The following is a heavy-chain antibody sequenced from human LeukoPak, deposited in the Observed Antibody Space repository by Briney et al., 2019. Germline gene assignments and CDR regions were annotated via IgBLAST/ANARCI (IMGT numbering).Heavy chain of an antibody. CDR3: AKDSLVDLVRGVMDV. CDR2: ISGGGGGT. Sequence: GGSLRLSSAASGFTFNSYAMNWVRRSPGKGLEWVSAISGGGGGTYYADSVKGRFTISRDNSKNTLYLQMNSLRAEDTAIYYCAKDSLVDLVRGVMDVWGKGTTVTVSS. V-gene: IGHV3-23*01. D-gene: IGHD3-10*01. CDR1: GFTFNSYA. J-gene: IGHJ6*04.